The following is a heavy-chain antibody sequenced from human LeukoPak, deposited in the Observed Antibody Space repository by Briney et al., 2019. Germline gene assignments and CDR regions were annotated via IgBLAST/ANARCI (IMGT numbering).Heavy chain of an antibody. CDR3: ARSLVGYFDWLFY. J-gene: IGHJ4*02. Sequence: ASVKVSCKASGGTFSSYAISWVRQAPGQGLEWMGGIIPIFGTANYAQKFQGRVTITTDESTSTAYMELSSLRSEGTAVYYCARSLVGYFDWLFYWGQGTLVTVSS. CDR2: IIPIFGTA. D-gene: IGHD3-9*01. CDR1: GGTFSSYA. V-gene: IGHV1-69*05.